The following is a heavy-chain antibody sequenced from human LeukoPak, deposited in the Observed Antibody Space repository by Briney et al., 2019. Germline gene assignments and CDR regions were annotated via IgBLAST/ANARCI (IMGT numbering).Heavy chain of an antibody. CDR3: ARDVSYGDYGEFDY. V-gene: IGHV3-30*09. J-gene: IGHJ4*02. D-gene: IGHD4-17*01. CDR2: ISYDGSNK. CDR1: GFTISSYS. Sequence: GALRLFCAAAGFTISSYSMHWGRPAPGKGVEGVAIISYDGSNKYYADSVKGRFAISRDNSKNTLYLQMNSLRAEDTAVYYCARDVSYGDYGEFDYWGQGTLVTVSS.